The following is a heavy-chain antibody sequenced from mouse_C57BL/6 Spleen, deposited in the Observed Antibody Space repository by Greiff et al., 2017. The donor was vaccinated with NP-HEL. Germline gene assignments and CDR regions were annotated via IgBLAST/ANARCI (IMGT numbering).Heavy chain of an antibody. V-gene: IGHV14-4*01. CDR2: IDPENGDT. D-gene: IGHD2-1*01. J-gene: IGHJ2*01. CDR3: ARSGNYHYFDY. Sequence: EVQLQQSGAELVRPGASVKLSCTASGFNIKDDYMHWVKQRPEQGLEWIGWIDPENGDTEYASKFQGKATITADTSSNTAYLQLSSLTSEDSAVYYCARSGNYHYFDYWGQGTTLTVSS. CDR1: GFNIKDDY.